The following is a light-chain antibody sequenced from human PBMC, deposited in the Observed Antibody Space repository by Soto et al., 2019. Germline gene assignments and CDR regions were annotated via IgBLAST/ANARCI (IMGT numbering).Light chain of an antibody. V-gene: IGLV1-47*01. J-gene: IGLJ7*01. CDR3: TAWDDTPSPV. CDR1: SSNIGSNY. Sequence: QSVLTQPPSASGTPGQRVTISCSGSSSNIGSNYVYWYQQLPGTAPKLLIYRNNQRPSGVPDRFSGSKSGTSASLAISGLRSEDEADFYCTAWDDTPSPVFGGGTHLTVL. CDR2: RNN.